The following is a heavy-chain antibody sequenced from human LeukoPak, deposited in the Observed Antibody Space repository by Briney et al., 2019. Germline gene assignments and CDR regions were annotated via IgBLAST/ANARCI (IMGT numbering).Heavy chain of an antibody. D-gene: IGHD2-15*01. CDR3: ASGGRVGDIFDI. Sequence: GGSLRLSCAASGFTFSTNWMYWVRQAPGKGLVWVSRINSDGRSIGYADSVKGRFTISRDNACNTLYLQMNSLRAEDTALYYCASGGRVGDIFDIWGQGTMVRVSS. V-gene: IGHV3-74*01. CDR2: INSDGRSI. CDR1: GFTFSTNW. J-gene: IGHJ3*02.